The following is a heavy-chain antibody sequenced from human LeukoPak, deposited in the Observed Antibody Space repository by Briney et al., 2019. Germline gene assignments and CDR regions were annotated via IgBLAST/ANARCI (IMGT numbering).Heavy chain of an antibody. CDR1: GFTFSRYA. D-gene: IGHD2-21*02. V-gene: IGHV3-23*01. J-gene: IGHJ4*02. CDR3: ARHGMTANYFDY. Sequence: GGSLRLSCAGSGFTFSRYAMTWARQAPGKGLQWVSAISPSSGSIYYADSVKGRFTISRDNTKNSLYLQMNSLRAEDTALYYCARHGMTANYFDYWGQGTLVTVSS. CDR2: ISPSSGSI.